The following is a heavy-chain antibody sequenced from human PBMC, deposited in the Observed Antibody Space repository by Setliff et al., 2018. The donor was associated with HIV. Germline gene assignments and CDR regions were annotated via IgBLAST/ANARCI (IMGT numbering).Heavy chain of an antibody. D-gene: IGHD3-22*01. Sequence: PSETLSLTCAVSGGSMRSCGYSWTWIRQAPGKGLEWVGYIYYSGSTYYNPSLKSRVTISVDTSKNQFSLKLSSVTAADTAVYYCARVDDSSGALDYWGQGTLVTVSS. CDR2: IYYSGST. CDR3: ARVDDSSGALDY. V-gene: IGHV4-30-2*05. CDR1: GGSMRSCGYS. J-gene: IGHJ4*02.